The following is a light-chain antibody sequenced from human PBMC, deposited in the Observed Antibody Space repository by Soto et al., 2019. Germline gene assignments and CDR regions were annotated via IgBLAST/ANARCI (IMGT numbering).Light chain of an antibody. CDR1: QDISNY. CDR3: QQYGDSPRT. Sequence: DIQMTQSPSSLSASVGDRVTITCQASQDISNYLSWYQQKPGKAPKLLIYDASNLETGVPSRFSGSGSGTDFTFTIARLEPEDFAVYYCQQYGDSPRTFGQGTRLEIK. V-gene: IGKV1-33*01. J-gene: IGKJ5*01. CDR2: DAS.